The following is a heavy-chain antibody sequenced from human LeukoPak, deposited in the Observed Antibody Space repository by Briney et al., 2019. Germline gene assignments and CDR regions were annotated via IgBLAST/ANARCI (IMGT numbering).Heavy chain of an antibody. CDR3: AAGRGYCSGGSCYGDDSFDI. CDR1: GYTFTDYY. D-gene: IGHD2-15*01. CDR2: INPNSGGT. Sequence: ASVTVSCKASGYTFTDYYMHWVRQAPGQGREWMGWINPNSGGTNYAQKFQGRVTMTRDTSISTAYMELSRLRSDDTAVYYCAAGRGYCSGGSCYGDDSFDIWGQGTMVTVSS. J-gene: IGHJ3*02. V-gene: IGHV1-2*02.